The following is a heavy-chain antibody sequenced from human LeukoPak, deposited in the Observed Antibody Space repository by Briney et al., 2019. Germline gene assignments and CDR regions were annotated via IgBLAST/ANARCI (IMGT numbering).Heavy chain of an antibody. CDR3: ARVWDWNGSSDAFDI. CDR2: INPNSGGT. Sequence: RASVKVSCKASGYTFTGYYMHWVRQAPGQGLEWMGWINPNSGGTNYAQKFQGRVTMTRDTFISTAYMELSRLRSDDTAVYYCARVWDWNGSSDAFDIWGQGTMVTVSS. CDR1: GYTFTGYY. J-gene: IGHJ3*02. D-gene: IGHD1-1*01. V-gene: IGHV1-2*02.